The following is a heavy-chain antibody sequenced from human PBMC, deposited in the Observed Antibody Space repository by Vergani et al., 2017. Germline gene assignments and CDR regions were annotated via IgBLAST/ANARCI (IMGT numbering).Heavy chain of an antibody. J-gene: IGHJ4*02. CDR1: GGSFSGYY. V-gene: IGHV4-34*01. Sequence: QVQLQQWGAGLLTPSETLSLTCAVYGGSFSGYYWSWIRQPPGKGLEWIGEINHSGSTNYNPSLKSRVTISVDTSQNQFSLKLSSVTAADPAVYYCARGRYDFWRGYYHYWGQGTLVTVSS. CDR3: ARGRYDFWRGYYHY. CDR2: INHSGST. D-gene: IGHD3-3*01.